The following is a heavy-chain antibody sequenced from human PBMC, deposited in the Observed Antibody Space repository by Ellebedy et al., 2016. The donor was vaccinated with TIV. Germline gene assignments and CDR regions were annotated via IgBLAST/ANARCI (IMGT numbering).Heavy chain of an antibody. Sequence: GESLKISCAASGFTFSGFVIHWVRQAPGKGLEWVGQIRSKVNSYATAYGASVKGGFTISRDDSKNTAYLLMSSVKAEDTAVYYCSRHQDGNSWAPTRYYYYGMDVWGQGTTVIVSS. D-gene: IGHD6-13*01. J-gene: IGHJ6*02. CDR2: IRSKVNSYAT. V-gene: IGHV3-73*01. CDR3: SRHQDGNSWAPTRYYYYGMDV. CDR1: GFTFSGFV.